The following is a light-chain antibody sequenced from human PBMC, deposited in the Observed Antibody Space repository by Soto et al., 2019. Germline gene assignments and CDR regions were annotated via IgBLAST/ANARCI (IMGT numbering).Light chain of an antibody. Sequence: SYELTQPPSVSVSPGQTARITCSGDALPKQYAYWYQQKPGQAPVLVIYKDSERPSGIPERFSGSSSGTTVTLTISGVQAEDEADYYCQSADSSPFVVFGGGTKVTVL. V-gene: IGLV3-25*03. J-gene: IGLJ2*01. CDR1: ALPKQY. CDR3: QSADSSPFVV. CDR2: KDS.